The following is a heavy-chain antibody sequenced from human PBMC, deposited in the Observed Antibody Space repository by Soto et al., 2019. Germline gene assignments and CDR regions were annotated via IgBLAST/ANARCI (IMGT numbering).Heavy chain of an antibody. J-gene: IGHJ5*02. CDR1: GASMNSYH. CDR2: IHSRGST. CDR3: ARAQGVAAAGITWFDP. D-gene: IGHD6-13*01. Sequence: QVQLQASGPGLVKPSETLSLTCTVSGASMNSYHWSWIRQPAGKGLEWIGHIHSRGSTNYNPSLQSRFTMSVDTSKNQFSLRLMSLTAAATAVYYCARAQGVAAAGITWFDPWGQGSPVTVSS. V-gene: IGHV4-4*07.